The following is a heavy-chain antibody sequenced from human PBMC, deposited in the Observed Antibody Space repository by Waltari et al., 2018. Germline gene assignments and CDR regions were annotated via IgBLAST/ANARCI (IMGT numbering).Heavy chain of an antibody. J-gene: IGHJ2*01. V-gene: IGHV1-24*01. CDR2: FDPEDGET. Sequence: QVQLVQSGAEVKKPGASVKVSCKVSGYTLTDLSMHWVRQAPGQGLEWMGGFDPEDGETIYAQKFQGRVTMTEDTSTDTAYMELSSLRSEDTAVYYCATVSNYDILTGYPYWYFDLWGRGTLVTVSS. D-gene: IGHD3-9*01. CDR1: GYTLTDLS. CDR3: ATVSNYDILTGYPYWYFDL.